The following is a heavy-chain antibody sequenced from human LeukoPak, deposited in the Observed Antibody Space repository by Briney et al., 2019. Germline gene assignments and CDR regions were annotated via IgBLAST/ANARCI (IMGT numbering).Heavy chain of an antibody. CDR1: GGTFSSYA. D-gene: IGHD5-12*01. V-gene: IGHV1-69*04. CDR2: IIPIFGIA. J-gene: IGHJ6*02. Sequence: SVKVSCKAYGGTFSSYAISWVRQAPGQGLEWMGRIIPIFGIANYAQKFQGRVTITADKSTSTAYMELSSLRSEDTAVYYCARERMAWISPTRDHYYYYGMDVWGQGTTVTVSS. CDR3: ARERMAWISPTRDHYYYYGMDV.